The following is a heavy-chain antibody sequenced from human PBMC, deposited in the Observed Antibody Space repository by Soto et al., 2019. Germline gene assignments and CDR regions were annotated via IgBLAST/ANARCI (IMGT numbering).Heavy chain of an antibody. CDR1: GFTFSSYW. CDR3: ARGASRRDCSSTSCYLYFYYYMDV. J-gene: IGHJ6*03. Sequence: GGSLRLSCAASGFTFSSYWMHWVRQAPGKGLVWVSRIDSDVSSTSYADSVKGRFTISRDNAKNTLYLQMDSLRAEDTAVYYCARGASRRDCSSTSCYLYFYYYMDVWGKGTTVTVSS. D-gene: IGHD2-2*01. V-gene: IGHV3-74*01. CDR2: IDSDVSST.